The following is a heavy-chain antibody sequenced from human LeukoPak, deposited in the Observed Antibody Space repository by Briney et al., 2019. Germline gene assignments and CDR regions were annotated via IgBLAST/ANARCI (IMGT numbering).Heavy chain of an antibody. V-gene: IGHV4-39*01. CDR2: IYYSGST. Sequence: KPSETLSLTCTVSGGSISSSGYYWSWIRQPPGKGLEWIASIYYSGSTYYNPSLKSRVTISVDTSKNQLSLKLSSLTAADTAVYYCARHEYSGSYYGLSWFDPWGQGTLVTVSS. J-gene: IGHJ5*02. CDR1: GGSISSSGYY. CDR3: ARHEYSGSYYGLSWFDP. D-gene: IGHD1-26*01.